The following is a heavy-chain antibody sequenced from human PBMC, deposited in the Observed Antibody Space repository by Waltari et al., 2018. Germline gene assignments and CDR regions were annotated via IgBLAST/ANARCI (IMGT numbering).Heavy chain of an antibody. CDR2: ISSSSSTI. V-gene: IGHV3-48*04. D-gene: IGHD4-17*01. J-gene: IGHJ6*03. CDR3: AREGGLGYGDYGYYYYYYMDV. CDR1: GFTFSSYS. Sequence: EVQLVESGGGLVQPGGSLRLSCAASGFTFSSYSMNWVRQAPGKGLEWVSYISSSSSTIYYADSVKGRFTISRDNAKNSLYLQMNSLRAEDTAVYYCAREGGLGYGDYGYYYYYYMDVWGKGTTVTVSS.